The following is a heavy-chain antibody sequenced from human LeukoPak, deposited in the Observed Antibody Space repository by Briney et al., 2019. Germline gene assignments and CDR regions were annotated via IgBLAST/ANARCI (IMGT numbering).Heavy chain of an antibody. D-gene: IGHD6-19*01. J-gene: IGHJ4*02. CDR3: AKGSGWYV. V-gene: IGHV3-23*01. CDR2: ISGSGGST. CDR1: GFTFSSSS. Sequence: GGSLRLSCAASGFTFSSSSMSWVRQAPGKGLEWVSVISGSGGSTDHADSVKGRFTISRDNSQNTLYLQMNSPRAEDTAVYYCAKGSGWYVWGQGTLVTVSS.